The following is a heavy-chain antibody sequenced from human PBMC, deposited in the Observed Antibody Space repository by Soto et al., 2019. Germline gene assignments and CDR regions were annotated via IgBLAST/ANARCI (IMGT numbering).Heavy chain of an antibody. Sequence: SETLSLTCAVYGGSFSGYYWSWIRQPPGKGLEWIGEINHSGSTNYNPSLKSRVTISVDTSKNQFSLKLSSVTAADTAVYYCSRSFTTVVTMDVWGQGTTVTVSS. J-gene: IGHJ6*02. CDR3: SRSFTTVVTMDV. D-gene: IGHD4-17*01. V-gene: IGHV4-34*01. CDR1: GGSFSGYY. CDR2: INHSGST.